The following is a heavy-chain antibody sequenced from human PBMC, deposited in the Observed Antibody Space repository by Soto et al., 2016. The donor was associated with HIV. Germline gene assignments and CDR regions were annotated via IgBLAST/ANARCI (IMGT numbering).Heavy chain of an antibody. CDR3: ARGSGSPGSYYFDY. CDR1: GYTFTAFY. CDR2: INPNSGGT. J-gene: IGHJ4*02. V-gene: IGHV1-2*02. Sequence: QVQPVQSGAEVKNPGASVKVSCKASGYTFTAFYIHCVRQAPGQGLEWMGWINPNSGGTNFAQRFQGRVTMTGDTSITTAYIHLNRLRSDDTAVYYCARGSGSPGSYYFDYWGQGTPVTVSS. D-gene: IGHD3-10*01.